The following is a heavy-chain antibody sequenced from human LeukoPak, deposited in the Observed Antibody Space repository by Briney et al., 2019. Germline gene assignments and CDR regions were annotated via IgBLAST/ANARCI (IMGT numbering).Heavy chain of an antibody. CDR2: INTNTGNP. CDR1: GYTFTSYA. J-gene: IGHJ4*02. Sequence: GASVKVSCKASGYTFTSYAMHWVRQAPGQRLEWMGWINTNTGNPTYAQGFTGRFVFSLDTSVSTAYLQISSLKAEDTAVYYCAREGGGSGYYSFDYWGQGTLVTVSS. V-gene: IGHV7-4-1*02. CDR3: AREGGGSGYYSFDY. D-gene: IGHD3-3*01.